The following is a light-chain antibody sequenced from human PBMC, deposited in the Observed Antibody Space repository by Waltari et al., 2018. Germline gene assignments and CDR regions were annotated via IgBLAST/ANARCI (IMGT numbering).Light chain of an antibody. J-gene: IGLJ2*01. Sequence: QSALTQPPSASGSPGQTVIISCTGTSSDIGAYKYFSWYQQIPGRAPALIIYEVDRRPPGVPDRFSGSKSGNTASLTVSGLQTEDEGDYYCSSYAGSNKLIFGGVTKLTVL. CDR1: SSDIGAYKY. V-gene: IGLV2-8*01. CDR3: SSYAGSNKLI. CDR2: EVD.